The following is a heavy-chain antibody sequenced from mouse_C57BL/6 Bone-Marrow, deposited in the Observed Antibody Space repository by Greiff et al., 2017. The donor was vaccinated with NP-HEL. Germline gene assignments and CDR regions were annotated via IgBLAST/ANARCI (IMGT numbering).Heavy chain of an antibody. Sequence: VQLQQSGPELVKPGASVKIPCKASGYTFTDYNMDWVKQSHGKSLEWIGDINPNNGGTIYNQKFKGKATLTVDKSSSTAYMELRSLTSEDTAVYYCARVCGPWYFDVWGTGTTVTVSS. CDR3: ARVCGPWYFDV. D-gene: IGHD1-1*02. CDR2: INPNNGGT. CDR1: GYTFTDYN. J-gene: IGHJ1*03. V-gene: IGHV1-18*01.